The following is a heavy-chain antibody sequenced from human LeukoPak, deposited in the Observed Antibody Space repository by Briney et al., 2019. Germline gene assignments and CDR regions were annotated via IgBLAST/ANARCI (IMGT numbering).Heavy chain of an antibody. J-gene: IGHJ4*02. Sequence: PAGSLRLSCAASGFTFSSYGMHWVRQAPGKGLEWVAFIRYDGSNKYYADSVKGRFTISRDNSKNTLYLQMNSLRAEDTAVYYCAKDREWELLYYFDYWGQGTLVTVSS. CDR3: AKDREWELLYYFDY. V-gene: IGHV3-30*02. CDR2: IRYDGSNK. D-gene: IGHD1-26*01. CDR1: GFTFSSYG.